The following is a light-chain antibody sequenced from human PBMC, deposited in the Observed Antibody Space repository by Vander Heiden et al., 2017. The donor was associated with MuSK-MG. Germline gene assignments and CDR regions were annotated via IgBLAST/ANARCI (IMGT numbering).Light chain of an antibody. CDR2: GGS. CDR1: QSVSAH. V-gene: IGKV3-15*01. J-gene: IGKJ4*01. Sequence: EIVMTQSPSPLSVSPGARAPLSGRASQSVSAHLDWYQQKTGHAPRLLIYGGSTRATGIPARFSGSGSGTEFTLTISGLQSEDFAVYYCQQDDRWPLTFGGGTKVEI. CDR3: QQDDRWPLT.